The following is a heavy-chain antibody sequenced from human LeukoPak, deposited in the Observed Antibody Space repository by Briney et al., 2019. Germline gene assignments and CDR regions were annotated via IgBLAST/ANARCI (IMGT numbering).Heavy chain of an antibody. CDR1: GFTFSSYW. CDR2: IKADGSEK. J-gene: IGHJ6*04. Sequence: PGGSLRLSCAASGFTFSSYWMNWVRQAPGKGLEWVASIKADGSEKYYVDSVKGRFTISRDNAENSVYLQMNSLRAEDTAVHYCAYNSLSSGLDVWGKGTTVTVSS. V-gene: IGHV3-7*01. D-gene: IGHD6-6*01. CDR3: AYNSLSSGLDV.